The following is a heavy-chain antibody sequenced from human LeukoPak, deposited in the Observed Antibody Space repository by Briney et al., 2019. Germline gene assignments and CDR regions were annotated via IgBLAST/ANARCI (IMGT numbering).Heavy chain of an antibody. CDR2: INPSGGST. CDR1: GYTFTSYY. J-gene: IGHJ4*02. CDR3: ARVAAGRHDGELQ. V-gene: IGHV1-46*01. D-gene: IGHD1-26*01. Sequence: ASVKVSCKSSGYTFTSYYMHWVRQAPGQGLEWMGIINPSGGSTSYAQKFQGRVTMTRDTATSTVYMELSSLRSEDTAVYDCARVAAGRHDGELQWGQGTLVTVSS.